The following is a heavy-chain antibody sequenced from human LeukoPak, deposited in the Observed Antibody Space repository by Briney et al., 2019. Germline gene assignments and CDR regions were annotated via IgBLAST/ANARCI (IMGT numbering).Heavy chain of an antibody. Sequence: ASVKVSCKASGGTFSSYAISWARQAPGQRLEWMGGIIPIFGTANYAQKFQGRVTITADKSTSTAYMELSSLRSEDTAVYYCARVDSNYDYYYYYMDVWGKGTTVTVSS. CDR1: GGTFSSYA. J-gene: IGHJ6*03. CDR2: IIPIFGTA. V-gene: IGHV1-69*06. CDR3: ARVDSNYDYYYYYMDV. D-gene: IGHD4-11*01.